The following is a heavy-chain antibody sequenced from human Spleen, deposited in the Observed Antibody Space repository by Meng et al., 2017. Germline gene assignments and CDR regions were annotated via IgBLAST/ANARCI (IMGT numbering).Heavy chain of an antibody. CDR1: GFTFSSYA. V-gene: IGHV3-23*01. J-gene: IGHJ4*02. CDR3: ARDSSSWPVRQYYFDC. D-gene: IGHD6-13*01. CDR2: ISGSGGST. Sequence: GGSLRLSCAASGFTFSSYAMSWVRQAPGKGLEWVSAISGSGGSTYYADSVKGRFTISRDNSKNTLYLQMNSLRAEDTAVYYCARDSSSWPVRQYYFDCWGQGTLVTVSS.